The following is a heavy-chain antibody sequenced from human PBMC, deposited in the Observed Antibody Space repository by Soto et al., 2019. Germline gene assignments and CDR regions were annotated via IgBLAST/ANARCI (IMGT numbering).Heavy chain of an antibody. CDR3: ARDGAPAVGTFDY. J-gene: IGHJ4*02. D-gene: IGHD6-13*01. CDR2: ISSSSSTI. V-gene: IGHV3-48*01. CDR1: GFSLRRYS. Sequence: GGSPTPSCSAPGFSLRRYSMDWVRPAPGKGLEWVSYISSSSSTIYYADSVKGRFTISRNNSKNTVDLQMNSLRGDDTAVYYCARDGAPAVGTFDYWGQATLVTVSS.